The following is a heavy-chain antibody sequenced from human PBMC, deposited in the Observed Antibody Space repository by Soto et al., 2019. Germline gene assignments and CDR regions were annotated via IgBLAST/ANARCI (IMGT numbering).Heavy chain of an antibody. CDR3: ARTTAYYDFWSGRLFDY. Sequence: VKVSCKASGYTFTGYYMHWVRQAPGQGLEWMGWINPNSGGTNYAQKFQGRVTMTRDTSISTAYMELSRLRSDDTAVYYCARTTAYYDFWSGRLFDYWGQGTLVTVSS. D-gene: IGHD3-3*01. CDR2: INPNSGGT. CDR1: GYTFTGYY. V-gene: IGHV1-2*02. J-gene: IGHJ4*02.